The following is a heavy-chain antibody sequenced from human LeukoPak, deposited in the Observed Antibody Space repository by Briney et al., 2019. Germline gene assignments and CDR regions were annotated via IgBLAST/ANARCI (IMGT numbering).Heavy chain of an antibody. CDR1: GFIFTNYN. Sequence: GGSLRLSCAASGFIFTNYNMNWVRQAPGKGLEWVAFIRYDGSNKYYADSVKGRFTISRDNSKNTLYLQMNSLRAEDTAVYYCAKDRGPMDVWGKGTTVTVSS. V-gene: IGHV3-30*02. CDR3: AKDRGPMDV. J-gene: IGHJ6*04. CDR2: IRYDGSNK.